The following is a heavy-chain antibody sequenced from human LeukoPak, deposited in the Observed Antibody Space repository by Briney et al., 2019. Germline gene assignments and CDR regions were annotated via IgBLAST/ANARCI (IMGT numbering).Heavy chain of an antibody. CDR3: ARGEYYYDNSGFLDY. V-gene: IGHV3-30-3*01. CDR2: ISYDGSNK. D-gene: IGHD3-22*01. Sequence: GGSLRLSCAASGFTFSSYAMHWVRQAPGKGLEWVAVISYDGSNKYYADSVKGRFTIARDNSKNTLYLQMNSLRAEDTAVYYCARGEYYYDNSGFLDYWGQGTLVTVSS. CDR1: GFTFSSYA. J-gene: IGHJ4*02.